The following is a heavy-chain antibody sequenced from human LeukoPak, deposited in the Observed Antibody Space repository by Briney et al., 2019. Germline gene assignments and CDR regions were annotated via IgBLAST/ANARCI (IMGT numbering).Heavy chain of an antibody. CDR3: ARVCSGGSCYLRDAFDI. CDR1: GGTLSSYA. Sequence: SVKLSRNVSGGTLSSYAISCVRHAPGQGLEWRRGIIPIFGKENYAQKLQDRVTISADESTSTAYMELSSLRSEDTAVYYCARVCSGGSCYLRDAFDIWGQGTMVTVSS. D-gene: IGHD2-15*01. V-gene: IGHV1-69*13. J-gene: IGHJ3*02. CDR2: IIPIFGKE.